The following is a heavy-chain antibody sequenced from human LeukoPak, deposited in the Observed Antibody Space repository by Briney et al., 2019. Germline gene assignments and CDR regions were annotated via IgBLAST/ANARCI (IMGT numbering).Heavy chain of an antibody. CDR3: ARERGWYYYDSSGYGGDAFDI. Sequence: GGSLRLSCAASGFTFSDYYMSWIRQAPGKGLEWVSYISSSGSTIYYADSVKGRFTISRDNAKNSLYLQMNSLRAEDTAVYYCARERGWYYYDSSGYGGDAFDIWGQGTMVTVSS. J-gene: IGHJ3*02. CDR1: GFTFSDYY. CDR2: ISSSGSTI. D-gene: IGHD3-22*01. V-gene: IGHV3-11*04.